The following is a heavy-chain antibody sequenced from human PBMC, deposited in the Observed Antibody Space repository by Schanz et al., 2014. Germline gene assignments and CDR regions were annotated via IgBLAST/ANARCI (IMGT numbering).Heavy chain of an antibody. D-gene: IGHD4-17*01. Sequence: QVQLQESGPGLVKPSGTLSLTCAVSGASISSSNWWSWVRQPPGKGLEWIGEIYHSGSTNYNPSLKSRVTISMHTSKNQFSLKLSSVTAADTAVYYCARDRGHGDLPGDIWGQGTMVTVSS. CDR1: GASISSSNW. CDR3: ARDRGHGDLPGDI. V-gene: IGHV4-4*02. J-gene: IGHJ3*02. CDR2: IYHSGST.